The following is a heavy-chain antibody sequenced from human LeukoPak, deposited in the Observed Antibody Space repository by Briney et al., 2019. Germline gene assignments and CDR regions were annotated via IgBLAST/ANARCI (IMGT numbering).Heavy chain of an antibody. D-gene: IGHD2-2*01. V-gene: IGHV1-46*01. CDR1: GYTFTSYY. J-gene: IGHJ6*03. CDR3: AREALPEDIVVVPAAHYYYMDV. CDR2: INPSGGST. Sequence: ASVKVSRKASGYTFTSYYMHWVRQAPGQGLEWMGIINPSGGSTSYAQKFQGRVTMTRDMSTSTVYMELSSLRSEDTAVYYCAREALPEDIVVVPAAHYYYMDVWGKGTTVTVSS.